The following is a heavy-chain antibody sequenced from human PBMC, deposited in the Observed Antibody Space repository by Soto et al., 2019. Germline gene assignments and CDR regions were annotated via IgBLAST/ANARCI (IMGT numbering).Heavy chain of an antibody. J-gene: IGHJ4*02. CDR2: IYYSGST. D-gene: IGHD5-18*01. V-gene: IGHV4-61*08. CDR3: ARGGTAMVPY. Sequence: SETLSLTCAVSGGSISSGGYSWSWIRQPPGKGLEWIGYIYYSGSTNYNPSLKSRVTISVDTSKNQFSLKLSSVTAADTAVYYCARGGTAMVPYWGQGTLVTVSS. CDR1: GGSISSGGYS.